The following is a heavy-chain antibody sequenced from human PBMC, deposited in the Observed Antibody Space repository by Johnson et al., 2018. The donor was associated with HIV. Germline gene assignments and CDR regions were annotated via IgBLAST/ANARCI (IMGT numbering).Heavy chain of an antibody. V-gene: IGHV3-20*04. J-gene: IGHJ3*02. CDR2: INWNGGST. Sequence: EVQLVESGGGLVKPGGSLRLSCVGSGFTFSDYYMSWVRQAPGKGLEWVSGINWNGGSTGYADSVKGRFTVSRDNAKNSLYLQMNSLRPEDTALYYCAKERRGVISVLALAGAFDIWGQGSMVTVSS. D-gene: IGHD3-3*01. CDR1: GFTFSDYY. CDR3: AKERRGVISVLALAGAFDI.